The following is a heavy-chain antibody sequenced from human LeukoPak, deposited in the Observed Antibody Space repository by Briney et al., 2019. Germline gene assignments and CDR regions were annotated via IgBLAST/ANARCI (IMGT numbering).Heavy chain of an antibody. Sequence: PGGSLRLSCAAPGFTFSRYSMNWVGQAPGKGVEWVSYISPGNSTKYYAESVKGRFTISRDNDKNSLYLQINSLRAEDTAVYYCARGDGYWGQGTLGTVSS. V-gene: IGHV3-48*01. CDR3: ARGDGY. CDR2: ISPGNSTK. CDR1: GFTFSRYS. J-gene: IGHJ4*02.